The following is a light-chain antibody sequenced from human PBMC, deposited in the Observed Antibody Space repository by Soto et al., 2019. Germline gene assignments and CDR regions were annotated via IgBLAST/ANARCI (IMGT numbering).Light chain of an antibody. J-gene: IGLJ1*01. CDR2: DVT. CDR1: SSDVGGYNY. CDR3: SSYTSSSTPYV. Sequence: QSALTQPASVSGSPAQSITISCTGTSSDVGGYNYVSWYQQHPVKAPKLMIYDVTNRPSGVSDRFSGSKSGNTASLTISGLQAEDEADYYCSSYTSSSTPYVFGTGTKLTVL. V-gene: IGLV2-14*01.